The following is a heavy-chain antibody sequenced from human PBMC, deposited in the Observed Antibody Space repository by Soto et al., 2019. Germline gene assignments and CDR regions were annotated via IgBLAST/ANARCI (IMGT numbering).Heavy chain of an antibody. Sequence: GESLKISCKGSGYSFTSYWIGWVRQMPGKGLEWMGIIYPGDSDTRYSPSFQGQVTISADKSISTAYLQWSSLKASDTAMYYCARPGYSYGRETAFDYWGQGTLVTVSS. CDR1: GYSFTSYW. CDR2: IYPGDSDT. D-gene: IGHD5-18*01. J-gene: IGHJ4*02. CDR3: ARPGYSYGRETAFDY. V-gene: IGHV5-51*01.